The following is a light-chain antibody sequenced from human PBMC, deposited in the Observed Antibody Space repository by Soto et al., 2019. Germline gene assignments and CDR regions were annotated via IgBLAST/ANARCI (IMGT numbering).Light chain of an antibody. J-gene: IGKJ1*01. Sequence: EIVLTQSPGTLSLSPGERATLSCRASQSVTSNYLAWYQQKPGQAPRLLIFGASIRDTGIPDSFSGSGSGTDFTLTISRLEPEDFGVYYCQQYGSSPGTFGQGTKVEIK. V-gene: IGKV3-20*01. CDR2: GAS. CDR3: QQYGSSPGT. CDR1: QSVTSNY.